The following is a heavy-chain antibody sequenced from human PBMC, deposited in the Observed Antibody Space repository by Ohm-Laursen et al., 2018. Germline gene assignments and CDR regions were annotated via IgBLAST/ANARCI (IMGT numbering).Heavy chain of an antibody. CDR3: AKDVGVAFAYDS. V-gene: IGHV3-30*18. J-gene: IGHJ4*02. Sequence: SSPRLSCSASGFTFNNSGMHWVRQAPGKGLEWVAVVSYDERYKNYVDSVKGRFTVSRDNSKDTLYLQMNSLRNEDTAIYCCAKDVGVAFAYDSWGQGTLVTVSS. CDR2: VSYDERYK. CDR1: GFTFNNSG. D-gene: IGHD2-15*01.